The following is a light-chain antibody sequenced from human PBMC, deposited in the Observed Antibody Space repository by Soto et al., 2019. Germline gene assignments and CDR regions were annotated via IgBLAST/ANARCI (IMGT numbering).Light chain of an antibody. J-gene: IGKJ4*01. CDR3: PQLRMYPST. Sequence: IQLTQSPSSLSASVGDRVTITCRASQDIAIYLAWYQQKPGEAPKLLIYAASTLYGGVPSRFSGSGSGTDFALTITRLQAEDFATYYCPQLRMYPSTFGGGTKVEIK. CDR2: AAS. V-gene: IGKV1-9*01. CDR1: QDIAIY.